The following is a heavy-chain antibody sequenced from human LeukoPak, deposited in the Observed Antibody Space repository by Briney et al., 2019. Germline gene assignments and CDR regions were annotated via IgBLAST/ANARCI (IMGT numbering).Heavy chain of an antibody. CDR2: INHSGST. CDR3: ARGGYSGYAH. J-gene: IGHJ4*02. D-gene: IGHD5-12*01. V-gene: IGHV4-34*01. CDR1: GGSFSGYY. Sequence: SETLSLTCAVYGGSFSGYYWSWIRQPPGKGLEWIGEINHSGSTNYNPSLKSRVTISVDTFKNQFSLKLSSVTAADTAVYYCARGGYSGYAHWGQGTLVTVSS.